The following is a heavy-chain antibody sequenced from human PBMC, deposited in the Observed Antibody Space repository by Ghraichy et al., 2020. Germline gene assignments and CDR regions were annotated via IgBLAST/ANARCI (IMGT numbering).Heavy chain of an antibody. CDR3: AKGIAASGVRGVITADIDY. Sequence: LSLTCAASGFTFSSYAMSWVRQAPGKGLEWVSAISGSGGSTYYADSVKGRFTISRDNSKNTLYLQMNSLRAEDTAVYYCAKGIAASGVRGVITADIDYWGQGTLVTVSS. CDR2: ISGSGGST. J-gene: IGHJ4*02. V-gene: IGHV3-23*01. CDR1: GFTFSSYA. D-gene: IGHD3-10*01.